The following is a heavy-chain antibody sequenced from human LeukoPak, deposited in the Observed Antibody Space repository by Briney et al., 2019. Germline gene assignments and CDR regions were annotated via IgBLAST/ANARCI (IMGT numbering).Heavy chain of an antibody. J-gene: IGHJ5*02. CDR2: FDPEDGET. D-gene: IGHD1-26*01. Sequence: ASVNVSCKVSGYTLTELSMHWVRQAPGKGLEWMGSFDPEDGETIYAQKFQGRVTMTEDTSTDTAYMELTSLRSEDTAVYYCATAVSGTYVHWFDPWGQGTLVTVSS. CDR1: GYTLTELS. CDR3: ATAVSGTYVHWFDP. V-gene: IGHV1-24*01.